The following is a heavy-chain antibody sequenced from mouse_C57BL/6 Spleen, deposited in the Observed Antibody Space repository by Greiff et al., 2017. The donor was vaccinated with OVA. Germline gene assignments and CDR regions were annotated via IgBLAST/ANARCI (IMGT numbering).Heavy chain of an antibody. Sequence: EVKLVESGGGLVKPGGSLKLSCAASGFTFSSYAMSLVRQTPEKRLEWVATLSDGGSYTYYPDNVKGRFTISRDNAKNNLYLQMSHLKSEDTAMYYCARDGPANYFDYWGQGTTLTVSS. CDR3: ARDGPANYFDY. V-gene: IGHV5-4*01. J-gene: IGHJ2*01. CDR1: GFTFSSYA. CDR2: LSDGGSYT.